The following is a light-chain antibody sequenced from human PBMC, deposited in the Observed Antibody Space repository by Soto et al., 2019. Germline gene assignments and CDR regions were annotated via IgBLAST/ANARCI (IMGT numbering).Light chain of an antibody. V-gene: IGLV2-14*03. CDR1: SSDVGGYNY. CDR2: DVS. CDR3: SSSTSSGNYV. Sequence: QSALTQPASVSGSPGQSIAISCTGTSSDVGGYNYVSWYQHHPGKAPKLMIYDVSNRPSGVSDRFSGSKSGNTASLTISGLQAEDEADYYCSSSTSSGNYVFGTGTKPTVL. J-gene: IGLJ1*01.